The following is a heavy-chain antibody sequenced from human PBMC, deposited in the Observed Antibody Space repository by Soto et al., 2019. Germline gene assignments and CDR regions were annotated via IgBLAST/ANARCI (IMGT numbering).Heavy chain of an antibody. CDR3: AGGYYDFWSGINYYYYGMDV. V-gene: IGHV4-39*01. D-gene: IGHD3-3*01. CDR1: GDSISSRSYY. CDR2: IYYSGST. Sequence: SETLSLTCTVTGDSISSRSYYWGWIRQPPGKGLEWIGSIYYSGSTYNNPSLRSRVSMSIDTSKDQFSLKLKSVTAADTAVYYCAGGYYDFWSGINYYYYGMDVWDQGTTVTVSS. J-gene: IGHJ6*02.